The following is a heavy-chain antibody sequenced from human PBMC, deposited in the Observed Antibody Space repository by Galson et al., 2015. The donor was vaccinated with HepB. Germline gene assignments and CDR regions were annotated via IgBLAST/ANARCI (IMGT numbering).Heavy chain of an antibody. CDR2: IYYSGST. CDR3: ARGDYGDYYRIV. D-gene: IGHD4-17*01. V-gene: IGHV4-59*01. J-gene: IGHJ4*02. Sequence: SETLSLTCTVSGGSISSYYWSWIRQPPGKGLEWIGYIYYSGSTNYNPSLKSRVTISVDTSKNQFSLKLSSVTAADTAVYYCARGDYGDYYRIVWGQGTLVTVSS. CDR1: GGSISSYY.